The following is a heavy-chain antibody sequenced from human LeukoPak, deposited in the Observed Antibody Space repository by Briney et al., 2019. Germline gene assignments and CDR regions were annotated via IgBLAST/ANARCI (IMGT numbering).Heavy chain of an antibody. V-gene: IGHV3-66*02. CDR1: GFTVSSNY. CDR2: IYSGGST. CDR3: ARARVGYSSGWSYYFDY. J-gene: IGHJ4*02. Sequence: GGSLRLSCAASGFTVSSNYMSWVRQAPGKGLEWVSVIYSGGSTYYADSAKGRFTISRDNSKNTLYLQMNSLRAEDTAVYYCARARVGYSSGWSYYFDYWGQGTLVTVSS. D-gene: IGHD6-19*01.